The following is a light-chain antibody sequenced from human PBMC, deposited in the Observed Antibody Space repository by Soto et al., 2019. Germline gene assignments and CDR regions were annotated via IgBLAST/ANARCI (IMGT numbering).Light chain of an antibody. V-gene: IGKV2-30*01. CDR2: KVS. CDR1: QSLVYSDGNTY. Sequence: DVVMTPSPLSLPVTLGQPASISCRSSQSLVYSDGNTYLNWFQQRPGQSPRRLISKVSNRDSGVPDRFNGSGSGTDFTPKISREEAVYDGLYDCMQGTHWPYTFGQRTKLEIK. CDR3: MQGTHWPYT. J-gene: IGKJ2*01.